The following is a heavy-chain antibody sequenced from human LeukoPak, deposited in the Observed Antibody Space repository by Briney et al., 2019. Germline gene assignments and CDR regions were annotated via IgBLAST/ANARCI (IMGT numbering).Heavy chain of an antibody. J-gene: IGHJ4*02. V-gene: IGHV3-23*01. CDR3: ARRWDFDC. CDR2: ISGSGGST. Sequence: GGSLRLSCAASGFTFSSYAMSLVRQAPGKGLEWVSAISGSGGSTYYADSVKGRFTISRHSSKNTVYLHMKSLRPEDTAVYYCARRWDFDCWGQGTLVIVSS. CDR1: GFTFSSYA.